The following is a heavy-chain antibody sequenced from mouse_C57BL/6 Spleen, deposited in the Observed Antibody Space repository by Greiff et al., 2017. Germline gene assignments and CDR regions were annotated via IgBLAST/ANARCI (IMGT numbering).Heavy chain of an antibody. CDR3: VRRGTTVVDWYFDV. V-gene: IGHV1-64*01. Sequence: QVQLQQPGAELVKPGASVKLSCKASGYTFTSYWMHWVKQRPGQGLEWIGMIHPNSGSTNYNEKFKSKATLTVDKSSSTAYMQLSSLTSEDSAVYYCVRRGTTVVDWYFDVWGTGTTVTVSS. J-gene: IGHJ1*03. D-gene: IGHD1-1*01. CDR2: IHPNSGST. CDR1: GYTFTSYW.